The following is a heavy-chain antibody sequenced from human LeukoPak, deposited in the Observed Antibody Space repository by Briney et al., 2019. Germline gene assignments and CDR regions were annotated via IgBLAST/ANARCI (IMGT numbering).Heavy chain of an antibody. Sequence: GGSLRLSCAASGFTFSDYYMSWIRQAPGKGLEWVSYISSSGSTIYYADSVKGRFTISRDNAKNSLYLQMNSLRAEDTAVYYCASGFLEWLRAFHIWGQRTMVTVSS. D-gene: IGHD3-3*01. CDR3: ASGFLEWLRAFHI. J-gene: IGHJ3*02. V-gene: IGHV3-11*04. CDR1: GFTFSDYY. CDR2: ISSSGSTI.